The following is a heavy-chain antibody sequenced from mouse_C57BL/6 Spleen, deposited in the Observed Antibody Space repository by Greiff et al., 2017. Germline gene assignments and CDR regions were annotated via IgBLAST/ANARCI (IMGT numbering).Heavy chain of an antibody. D-gene: IGHD2-1*01. Sequence: EVQLQQSGPELVKPGASVKIPCKASGYTFTDYNMDWVKQSHGKSLEWIGDINPNNGGTIYNQKFKGKATLTVDKSSSTAYMELRSLTSEYTAVYYCARLYYGNHYAMDYWGQGTSVTVSS. CDR1: GYTFTDYN. CDR2: INPNNGGT. J-gene: IGHJ4*01. V-gene: IGHV1-18*01. CDR3: ARLYYGNHYAMDY.